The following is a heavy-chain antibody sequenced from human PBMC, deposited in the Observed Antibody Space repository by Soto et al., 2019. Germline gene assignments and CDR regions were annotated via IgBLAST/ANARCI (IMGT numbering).Heavy chain of an antibody. J-gene: IGHJ4*02. CDR1: GGSINNHY. D-gene: IGHD3-9*01. CDR2: IYYSGST. V-gene: IGHV4-59*11. CDR3: ARADWYCEY. Sequence: QVQLQESGPGLVKPSETLSLTCTVSGGSINNHYWSWIRQPPGKGLEWIGYIYYSGSTNYNPSLPSRVTMSVDTSKINVSLRLSSVASSYTAIYYCARADWYCEYWGQGILVTVSS.